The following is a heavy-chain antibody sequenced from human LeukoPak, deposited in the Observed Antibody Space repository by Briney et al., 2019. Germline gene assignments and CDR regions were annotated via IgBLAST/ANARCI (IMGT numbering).Heavy chain of an antibody. CDR1: GYTFTGYY. J-gene: IGHJ4*02. CDR3: ARDRGLVVPAAMFDY. Sequence: ASVKVSCKASGYTFTGYYIHWVRQAPGQGLEWMGWINPNSGGTNYAQKFQGRVTMTRDTSISTAYMELSRLRSDDTAVYYCARDRGLVVPAAMFDYWGQGTLVTVSS. D-gene: IGHD2-2*01. CDR2: INPNSGGT. V-gene: IGHV1-2*02.